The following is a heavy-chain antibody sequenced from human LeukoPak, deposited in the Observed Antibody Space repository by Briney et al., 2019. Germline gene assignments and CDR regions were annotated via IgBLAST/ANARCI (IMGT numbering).Heavy chain of an antibody. J-gene: IGHJ2*01. CDR1: GGSISSSSYY. CDR3: ARRAHARIYWYFDL. CDR2: IYYSGST. V-gene: IGHV4-39*01. Sequence: SETLSLTRTVSGGSISSSSYYWGWIRQPPGKGLGWVGSIYYSGSTYYNPSLKSRVTISVDTSKNQFSLKLSSVTAADTAVYYCARRAHARIYWYFDLWGRGTLVTVSS. D-gene: IGHD1-26*01.